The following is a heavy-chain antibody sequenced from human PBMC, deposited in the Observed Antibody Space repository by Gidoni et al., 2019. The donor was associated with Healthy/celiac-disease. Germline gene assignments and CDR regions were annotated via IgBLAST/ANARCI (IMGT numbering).Heavy chain of an antibody. CDR2: ISSSSSYI. CDR3: ARTRPPGDFGDIDY. Sequence: EVQLVEPGGGLVKPGGSRRLSCAASGFTFSSYSMNWVRQAPGKGLEWVSSISSSSSYIYYADSVKGRFTISRDNAKNSLYLQMNSLRAEDTAVYYCARTRPPGDFGDIDYWGQGTLVTVSS. CDR1: GFTFSSYS. V-gene: IGHV3-21*01. J-gene: IGHJ4*02. D-gene: IGHD3-3*01.